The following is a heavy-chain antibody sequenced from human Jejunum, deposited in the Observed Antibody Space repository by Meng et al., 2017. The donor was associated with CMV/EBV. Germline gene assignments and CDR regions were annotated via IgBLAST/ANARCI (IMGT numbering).Heavy chain of an antibody. CDR2: IYWNDDK. V-gene: IGHV2-5*01. Sequence: VSLRTSGVGVGWVRQPPGKALEWLALIYWNDDKSYSTSLQSRITVTKDTSKNQVVLTLSNMDPVDKATYYCAHRPVGANMLGWFDSWGPGTLVTVSS. J-gene: IGHJ5*01. CDR1: VSLRTSGVG. CDR3: AHRPVGANMLGWFDS. D-gene: IGHD1-26*01.